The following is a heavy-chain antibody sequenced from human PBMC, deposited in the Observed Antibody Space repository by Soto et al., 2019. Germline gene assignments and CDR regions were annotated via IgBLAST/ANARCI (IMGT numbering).Heavy chain of an antibody. J-gene: IGHJ4*02. CDR1: GSSFTGDY. CDR3: ARDRQKALVVVAATGGFDY. V-gene: IGHV4-4*07. D-gene: IGHD2-15*01. CDR2: VFGNGGGTP. Sequence: QVQLQESGPGLLRPSETLSLTCSVSGSSFTGDYWSWIRQPAGKGLEWIGRVFGNGGGTPIYKSSLKNRVTMSVDPSMTQFSLKLTSVTAADTAVYYCARDRQKALVVVAATGGFDYWGQGTPVTVSS.